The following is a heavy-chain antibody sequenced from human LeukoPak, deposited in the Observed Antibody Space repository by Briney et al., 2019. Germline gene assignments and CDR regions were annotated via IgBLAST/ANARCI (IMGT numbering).Heavy chain of an antibody. D-gene: IGHD1-26*01. CDR2: IYSGGST. Sequence: GGSLRLSCAASGFTISSNYMSWVRQAPGKGLEWVSIIYSGGSTFYADSVKGRFTISRDNSKNTLYLQMNSLRAEDTAKYYCAKGARRLLNWFDAWGQGTLVTVSS. CDR1: GFTISSNY. V-gene: IGHV3-53*01. CDR3: AKGARRLLNWFDA. J-gene: IGHJ5*02.